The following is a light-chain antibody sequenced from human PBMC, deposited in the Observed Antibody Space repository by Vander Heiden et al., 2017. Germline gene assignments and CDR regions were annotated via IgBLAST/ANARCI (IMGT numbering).Light chain of an antibody. V-gene: IGLV1-47*02. Sequence: QSVLTQPPSASGTPGQRVTISCSGRSSNIGSNYVYWYQQLPGTAPKLLIYSNKRRPSGVPDRFSGSKSGTSASLAISGLRSEDEADYYCAAWDDSLSGPVFGGGTKLTVL. CDR2: SNK. CDR1: SSNIGSNY. J-gene: IGLJ3*02. CDR3: AAWDDSLSGPV.